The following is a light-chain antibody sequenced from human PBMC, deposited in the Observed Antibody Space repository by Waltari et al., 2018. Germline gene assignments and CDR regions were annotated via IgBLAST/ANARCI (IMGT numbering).Light chain of an antibody. CDR1: QSGSSY. CDR2: DAS. Sequence: ASQSGSSYVAWYHQKPGKAPRLLIDDASNRATGIPARFSGSGSGTDFTHTISSLEPEDFAVYYCQQRRNWPPYMYTFGQGTKLEIK. J-gene: IGKJ2*01. V-gene: IGKV3-11*01. CDR3: QQRRNWPPYMYT.